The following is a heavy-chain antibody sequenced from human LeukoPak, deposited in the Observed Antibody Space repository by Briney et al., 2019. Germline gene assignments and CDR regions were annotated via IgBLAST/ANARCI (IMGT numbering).Heavy chain of an antibody. CDR2: ISHSGTT. Sequence: SETLSLTCAVSGYSITSGFSWGWIRQPPGKGLEWIGTISHSGTTDYKSTLESRLTISMGTSKNLFSLRLTSVTAADTAVYYCAREGAVPGIDPWGQGTLVTVSS. D-gene: IGHD3-16*01. V-gene: IGHV4-38-2*02. J-gene: IGHJ5*02. CDR3: AREGAVPGIDP. CDR1: GYSITSGFS.